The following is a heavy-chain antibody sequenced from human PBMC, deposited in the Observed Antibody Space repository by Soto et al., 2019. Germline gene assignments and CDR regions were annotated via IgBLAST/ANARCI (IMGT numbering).Heavy chain of an antibody. V-gene: IGHV3-30-3*01. CDR1: GFTFSSYA. CDR2: ISYDGSNK. D-gene: IGHD1-26*01. J-gene: IGHJ3*02. CDR3: ARDRDVGAQGAFDI. Sequence: QVQLVESGGGVVQPGRSLRLSCAASGFTFSSYAMHWVRQAPGKGLEWVAVISYDGSNKYYADSVKGRFTISRDNSKNTLYLQMNSLRAEDTAVYYCARDRDVGAQGAFDIWGQGTMVTVSS.